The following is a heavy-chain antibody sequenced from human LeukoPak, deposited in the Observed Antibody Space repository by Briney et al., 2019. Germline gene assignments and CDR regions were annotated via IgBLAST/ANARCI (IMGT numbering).Heavy chain of an antibody. V-gene: IGHV1-46*01. CDR2: INPSGGST. CDR3: ARANAPYYYDSSAPTDY. J-gene: IGHJ4*02. CDR1: GYTFTSYY. D-gene: IGHD3-22*01. Sequence: ASVKVSCKASGYTFTSYYMHWVRQAPGQGLEWMGIINPSGGSTSYAQKFQGRVTMTRDTSTSTVYMELSSLRSEGTAVYYCARANAPYYYDSSAPTDYWGQGTLVTVSS.